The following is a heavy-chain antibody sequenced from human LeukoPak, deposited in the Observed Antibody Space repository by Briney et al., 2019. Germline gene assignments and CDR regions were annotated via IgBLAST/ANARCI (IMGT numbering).Heavy chain of an antibody. V-gene: IGHV1-2*06. CDR3: ARFLGATKDDY. CDR2: INPNSGGT. J-gene: IGHJ4*02. Sequence: ASVKVSCKASGYTFTSNYIHWVRQAPGQGLEWMGRINPNSGGTNYAQKFQGRVTMTRDTSISTAYMELSRLRSDDTAVYYCARFLGATKDDYWGQGTLVTVSS. D-gene: IGHD1-26*01. CDR1: GYTFTSNY.